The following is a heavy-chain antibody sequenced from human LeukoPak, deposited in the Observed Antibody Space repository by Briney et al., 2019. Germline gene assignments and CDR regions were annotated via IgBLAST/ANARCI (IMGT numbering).Heavy chain of an antibody. D-gene: IGHD5-24*01. CDR1: GGSISSYY. CDR3: ASLSRDGYNYVDY. CDR2: IYTSGST. J-gene: IGHJ4*02. V-gene: IGHV4-4*09. Sequence: SETLSLTCTVSGGSISSYYWSWIRQPPGKGLEWIGYIYTSGSTNYNPSLKSRVTISVDTSKNQFSLKLISVTAADTAVYYCASLSRDGYNYVDYWGQGTLVTVSS.